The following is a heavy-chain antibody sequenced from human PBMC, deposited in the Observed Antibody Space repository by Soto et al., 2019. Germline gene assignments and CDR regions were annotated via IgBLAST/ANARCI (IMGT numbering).Heavy chain of an antibody. CDR2: INPGTGNT. J-gene: IGHJ4*02. CDR3: AREEGFSSSFHYYED. D-gene: IGHD6-19*01. V-gene: IGHV1-3*01. Sequence: QVQLVQSGAEVKKPGASVKVSCKTSGYTFITSTIHWLRQAPGQRLEWMGWINPGTGNTKFSQTFQGRVTLTRDTSASTAYLELRSLTSEDTAVFYCAREEGFSSSFHYYEDWGQGTLVTVSS. CDR1: GYTFITST.